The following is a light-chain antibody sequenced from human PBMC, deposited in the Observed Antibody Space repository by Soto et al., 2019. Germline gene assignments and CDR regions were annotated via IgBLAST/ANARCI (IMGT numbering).Light chain of an antibody. Sequence: EIVMTQSPVTLSVSSGERATLSCRASQRVSSNLAWYQQKPGQPPRLLIYDASTRATGTPARFSGSGSGTKFTLSISSLQSEDFAVYYCQQYNNWPITFGQGTRLEIK. J-gene: IGKJ5*01. CDR1: QRVSSN. CDR2: DAS. CDR3: QQYNNWPIT. V-gene: IGKV3D-15*01.